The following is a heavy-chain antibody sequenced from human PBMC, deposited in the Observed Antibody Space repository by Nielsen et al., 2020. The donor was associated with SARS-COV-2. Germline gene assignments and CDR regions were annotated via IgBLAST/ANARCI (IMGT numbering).Heavy chain of an antibody. D-gene: IGHD1-1*01. CDR3: TSQTGTGY. J-gene: IGHJ4*02. Sequence: GESLKISCAASGFTFSSYWMSWVRQAPGKGLEWVANIKQDGSEKYYVDSVKGRFTISRDNAKNSLYLQMNSLRAEDTAVYYCTSQTGTGYWGQGTLVTVSS. CDR1: GFTFSSYW. CDR2: IKQDGSEK. V-gene: IGHV3-7*01.